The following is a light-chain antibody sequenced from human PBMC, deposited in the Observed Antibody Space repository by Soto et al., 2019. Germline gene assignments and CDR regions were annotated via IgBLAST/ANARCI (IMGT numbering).Light chain of an antibody. V-gene: IGLV2-14*01. J-gene: IGLJ1*01. CDR1: TSDVGGYNY. CDR3: LSKTSTISYV. CDR2: EVS. Sequence: QSALTQPASVSGSPGQSISISVTGTTSDVGGYNYVSWYQQHPGKVPKLLIHEVSNRPSGVSNRFSGSKSGNTASLTISGLQAEDEADYYCLSKTSTISYVFGTGTKVTVL.